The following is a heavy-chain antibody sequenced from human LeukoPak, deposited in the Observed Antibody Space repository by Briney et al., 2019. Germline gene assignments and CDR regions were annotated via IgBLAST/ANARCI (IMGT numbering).Heavy chain of an antibody. CDR2: MNPNSGNT. J-gene: IGHJ6*02. V-gene: IGHV1-8*01. D-gene: IGHD3-9*01. CDR3: ARGPYYDILTGYYHYYYYGMDV. Sequence: ASVKVSCKASGYTFTSYDINWVRQATGQGLEWMGWMNPNSGNTGYPQKFQGRVTMTRNTSISTAYMELSSLRSEDTAVYYCARGPYYDILTGYYHYYYYGMDVWGQGTTVTVSS. CDR1: GYTFTSYD.